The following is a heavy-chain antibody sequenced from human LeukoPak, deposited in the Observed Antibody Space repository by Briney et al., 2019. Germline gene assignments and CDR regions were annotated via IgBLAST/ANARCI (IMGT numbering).Heavy chain of an antibody. CDR3: AKVPVFSLTISEVVTDDAFDI. CDR1: GFTFSSYW. D-gene: IGHD3-3*01. V-gene: IGHV3-23*01. CDR2: ISGSGGST. J-gene: IGHJ3*02. Sequence: GGSLRLSCAASGFTFSSYWMSWVHQAPGKGLEWVSAISGSGGSTYYADSVKGRFTISRDNSKNTLYLQVNSLRAEDTAVYYCAKVPVFSLTISEVVTDDAFDIWGQGTIVTVSS.